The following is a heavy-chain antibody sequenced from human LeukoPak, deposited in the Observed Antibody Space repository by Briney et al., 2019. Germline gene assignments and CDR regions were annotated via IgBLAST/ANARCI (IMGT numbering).Heavy chain of an antibody. CDR3: ARNLKYYDFWSGYYPDAFDI. D-gene: IGHD3-3*01. Sequence: SETLSLTCAVSGGSISSGGYSWSWIRQPPGKGLAWIGYIYHSGSTYYNPSLKSRVTISVDRSKNQFSLKLSSVTAADTAVYYCARNLKYYDFWSGYYPDAFDIWGQGTMVTVSS. CDR1: GGSISSGGYS. CDR2: IYHSGST. V-gene: IGHV4-30-2*01. J-gene: IGHJ3*02.